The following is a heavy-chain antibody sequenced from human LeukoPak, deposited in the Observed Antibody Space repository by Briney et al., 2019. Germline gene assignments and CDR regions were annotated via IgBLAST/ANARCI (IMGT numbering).Heavy chain of an antibody. Sequence: GGSLRLSCAASGFTFSSYAMSWVRQAPGKGLEWVSAISGSGGSTYYADSVKGRFTISRDNAQKSLYLQMNSLRVEDTAVYYCARVLETDCRGGSCYSGLDYWGQGTLVTVSS. CDR3: ARVLETDCRGGSCYSGLDY. J-gene: IGHJ4*02. CDR1: GFTFSSYA. D-gene: IGHD2-15*01. V-gene: IGHV3-23*01. CDR2: ISGSGGST.